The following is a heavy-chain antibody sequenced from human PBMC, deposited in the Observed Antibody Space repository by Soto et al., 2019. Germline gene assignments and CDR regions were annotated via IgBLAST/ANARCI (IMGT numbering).Heavy chain of an antibody. CDR3: ARADCTGAYCYSWPFNYGVDV. V-gene: IGHV3-33*08. CDR1: GFTFSTYG. D-gene: IGHD2-15*01. J-gene: IGHJ6*02. CDR2: IWYDGSNK. Sequence: QVQLVESGGGVVQPGGSLRLSCTTSGFTFSTYGMHWVRQAPCKGLEWVAIIWYDGSNKYYADSVKGRFTISRDNSKNTLYLQMNSLRAEDTALYYCARADCTGAYCYSWPFNYGVDVWGQGTTVTVSS.